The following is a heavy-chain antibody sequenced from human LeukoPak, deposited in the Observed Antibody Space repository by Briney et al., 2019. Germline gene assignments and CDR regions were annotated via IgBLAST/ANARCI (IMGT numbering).Heavy chain of an antibody. CDR3: AVRPPSEWGQPKNAFDI. Sequence: PGGSLRLSCAASGFTFSSYGMHWVRQAPGKGLEWVSSISSSSSYIYYADSVKGRFTISRDNAKNSLYLQMNSLRAEDTAVYYCAVRPPSEWGQPKNAFDIWGQGTMVTVSS. J-gene: IGHJ3*02. V-gene: IGHV3-21*01. CDR2: ISSSSSYI. D-gene: IGHD3-3*01. CDR1: GFTFSSYG.